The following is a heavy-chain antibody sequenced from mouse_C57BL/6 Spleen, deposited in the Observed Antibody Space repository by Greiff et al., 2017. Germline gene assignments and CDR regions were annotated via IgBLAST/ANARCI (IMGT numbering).Heavy chain of an antibody. J-gene: IGHJ1*03. V-gene: IGHV7-3*01. D-gene: IGHD1-1*01. Sequence: EVKLMESGGGLVQPGGSLSLSCAASGFTFTDYYMSWVRQPPGKALEWLGFIRNKANGYTTEYSASVQGRFTISRDNSQSILYLQMNALRAEDSATYYCARWDGSRGWYFDVWGTGTTVTVSS. CDR3: ARWDGSRGWYFDV. CDR2: IRNKANGYTT. CDR1: GFTFTDYY.